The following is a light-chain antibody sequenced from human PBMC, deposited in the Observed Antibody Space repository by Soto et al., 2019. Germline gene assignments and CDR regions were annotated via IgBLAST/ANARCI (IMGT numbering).Light chain of an antibody. J-gene: IGKJ5*01. Sequence: DIQLTQSPSFLSASVGDRVTITCRASQGINNYLAWYQQKPGKAPKLLIYAASTLQSGVPPRFSGSGSGTEVTLTVSSVQPEDFGACYCQQLNRYPFVTFDQGTRVGIE. CDR2: AAS. V-gene: IGKV1-9*01. CDR3: QQLNRYPFVT. CDR1: QGINNY.